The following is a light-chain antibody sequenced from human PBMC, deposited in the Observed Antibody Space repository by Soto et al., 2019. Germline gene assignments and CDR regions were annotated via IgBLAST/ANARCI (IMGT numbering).Light chain of an antibody. CDR2: DAS. J-gene: IGKJ2*01. CDR3: QQYNSYSPYT. Sequence: DVQMTQSPSTLSASGGDRVTITCRASHTISNWLAWFQQKPGKAPKLLIYDASSLESGVPSRFSGSGSGTEFTLTISSLHPDDSATYYCQQYNSYSPYTFGQGTKLAIK. CDR1: HTISNW. V-gene: IGKV1-5*01.